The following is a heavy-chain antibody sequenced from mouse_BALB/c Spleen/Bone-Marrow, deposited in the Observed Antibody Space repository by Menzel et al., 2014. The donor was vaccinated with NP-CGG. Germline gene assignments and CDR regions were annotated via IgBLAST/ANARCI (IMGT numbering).Heavy chain of an antibody. CDR1: GYTFTSYW. CDR2: IYPGSGST. V-gene: IGHV1S22*01. Sequence: LQQSGSELVRPGASVKLSCKASGYTFTSYWMHWVKQRPGQGLEWIGNIYPGSGSTNYDEKSKSKATPTVDTSSSTAYMQLSSLTSEDSAVYYCTPRLRYWGQGTTLTVSS. J-gene: IGHJ2*01. D-gene: IGHD1-2*01. CDR3: TPRLRY.